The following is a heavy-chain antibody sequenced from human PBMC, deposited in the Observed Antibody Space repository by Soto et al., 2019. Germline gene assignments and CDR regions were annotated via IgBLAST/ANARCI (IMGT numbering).Heavy chain of an antibody. D-gene: IGHD3-22*01. J-gene: IGHJ3*02. Sequence: ASVKVSCKASGYTFTSYGISWVRQAPGQGLEWMGWINPNSGGTNYAQKFQGRVTMTRDTSISTAYMELSRLRSDDTAVYYCAGADSSGYHDAFDIWGQGTMVTVSS. CDR2: INPNSGGT. CDR3: AGADSSGYHDAFDI. V-gene: IGHV1-2*02. CDR1: GYTFTSYG.